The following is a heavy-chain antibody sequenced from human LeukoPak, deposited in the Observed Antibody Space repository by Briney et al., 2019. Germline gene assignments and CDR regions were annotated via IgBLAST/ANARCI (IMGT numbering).Heavy chain of an antibody. CDR1: GGSISSSSYY. CDR3: ASYGSGRAGWFDP. CDR2: IYYSGST. V-gene: IGHV4-39*01. D-gene: IGHD3-10*01. J-gene: IGHJ5*02. Sequence: SETLSLTCTVSGGSISSSSYYWGWIRQPPGKGLEWIGSIYYSGSTYYNPSLKSRVTISVDTSKNQFSLKLSSVTAADTAVYYCASYGSGRAGWFDPWGQGTLVTVSS.